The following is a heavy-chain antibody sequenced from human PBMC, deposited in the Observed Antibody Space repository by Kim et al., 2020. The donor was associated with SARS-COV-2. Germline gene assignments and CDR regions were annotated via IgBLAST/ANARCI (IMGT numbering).Heavy chain of an antibody. V-gene: IGHV4-31*03. CDR2: ISYSGNP. Sequence: SETLSLTCSVSGGSIGTVGKFWTWIRQHPAKGLEWFGYISYSGNPHYRPSPRSRVSISLQTSENQFPLTLTSVTAADTAVYYCARGQPLDYWGQGILVTVSS. CDR1: GGSIGTVGKF. D-gene: IGHD2-2*01. CDR3: ARGQPLDY. J-gene: IGHJ4*02.